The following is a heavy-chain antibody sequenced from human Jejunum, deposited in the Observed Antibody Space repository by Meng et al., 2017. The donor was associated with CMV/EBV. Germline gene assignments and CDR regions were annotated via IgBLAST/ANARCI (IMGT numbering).Heavy chain of an antibody. CDR3: AKTWDY. CDR1: GLTFRSYP. CDR2: IYSGDSGT. V-gene: IGHV3-23*03. J-gene: IGHJ4*02. Sequence: SLRLSCVASGLTFRSYPMSWVRQAPGKGLEWVSLIYSGDSGTYYADSVKGRFTISRDNSKNTLYLQMNNLRAEDTAVYYCAKTWDYWGQGTLVTVSS.